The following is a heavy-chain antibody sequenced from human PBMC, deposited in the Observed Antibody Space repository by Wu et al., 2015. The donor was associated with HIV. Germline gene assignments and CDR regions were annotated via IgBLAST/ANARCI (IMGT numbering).Heavy chain of an antibody. Sequence: QVHLVQSGAEVKKPGSSVKVSCKASGDTSRNYVFSWVRQAPGQGLEWMGRFSPVFANPSYAHKFQGRATITADELTRTTYVELSSLRSDDTAVYYCARGDSSGWYSFDSWGQGYAGHRLL. D-gene: IGHD6-19*01. CDR3: ARGDSSGWYSFDS. CDR2: FSPVFANP. CDR1: GDTSRNYV. J-gene: IGHJ4*02. V-gene: IGHV1-69*15.